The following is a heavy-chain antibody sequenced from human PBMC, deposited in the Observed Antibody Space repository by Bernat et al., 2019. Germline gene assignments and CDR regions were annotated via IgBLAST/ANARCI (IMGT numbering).Heavy chain of an antibody. D-gene: IGHD2-15*01. Sequence: QVQLVDSGGVVVQPVRSLRLSCAASGFTFSSYAMHWVRQAPGKVLEWVAVISYDGSNKYYAYSVKGRFTISRDNSKNTLYLKMNSLRAEDTAVYYCARGRGTLPRNYYYDGMDVWGQGTTV. J-gene: IGHJ6*01. V-gene: IGHV3-30-3*01. CDR1: GFTFSSYA. CDR3: ARGRGTLPRNYYYDGMDV. CDR2: ISYDGSNK.